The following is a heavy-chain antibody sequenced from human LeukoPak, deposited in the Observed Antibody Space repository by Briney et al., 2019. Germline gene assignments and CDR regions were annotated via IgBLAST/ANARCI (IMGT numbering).Heavy chain of an antibody. V-gene: IGHV3-48*01. CDR1: GFTFSSYS. CDR3: ARVRYFDWLLVDY. Sequence: GVSLRLSCAASGFTFSSYSMNWVRQAPGKGLEWVSYISSSSSTIYYADSVKGRFTISRDNAKNSLYLQMNSLRAEDTAVYYCARVRYFDWLLVDYWGQGTLVTVSS. CDR2: ISSSSSTI. J-gene: IGHJ4*02. D-gene: IGHD3-9*01.